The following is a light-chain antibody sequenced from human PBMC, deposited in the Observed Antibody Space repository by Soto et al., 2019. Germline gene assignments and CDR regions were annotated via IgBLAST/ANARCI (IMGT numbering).Light chain of an antibody. CDR3: QQYNNWPPTWT. J-gene: IGKJ1*01. Sequence: EMVMTQSPATLSVSPGERATLSCRASQSVSSNLAWYQHKPGQAPRLLIYGASTRATGIPARFSGSGSGTKFTLTISSLQSEDFAVYYCQQYNNWPPTWTFGQGTKVDIK. CDR2: GAS. V-gene: IGKV3-15*01. CDR1: QSVSSN.